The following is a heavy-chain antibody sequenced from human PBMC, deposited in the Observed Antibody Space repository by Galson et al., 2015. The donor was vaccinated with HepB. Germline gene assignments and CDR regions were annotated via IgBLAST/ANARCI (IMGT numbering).Heavy chain of an antibody. CDR3: AREYCDGFGVFGLITNNYYYNGMDV. Sequence: SLRLSCAASGFTFTTYSMNWVRQAPGKGLEWVSYISCSSGTIYYADSVKGRFTISRDNAKKSVYLQMNSLRAEDTAVYYCAREYCDGFGVFGLITNNYYYNGMDVWGQGTTVTVSS. CDR1: GFTFTTYS. D-gene: IGHD3/OR15-3a*01. V-gene: IGHV3-48*01. CDR2: ISCSSGTI. J-gene: IGHJ6*02.